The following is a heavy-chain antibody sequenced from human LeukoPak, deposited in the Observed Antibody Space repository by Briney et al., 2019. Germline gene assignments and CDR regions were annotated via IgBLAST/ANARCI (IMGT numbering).Heavy chain of an antibody. V-gene: IGHV1-8*01. CDR1: GYTFTSYD. J-gene: IGHJ4*02. CDR2: MNPNSGNT. Sequence: ASVKVSCKPSGYTFTSYDINRVRQATGQGLEWMGWMNPNSGNTGYAQKFQGRVTMTRNTSISTAYMELSSLRSEDTAVYYCARGASGSYYEAYYFDYWGQGTLVTVSS. D-gene: IGHD1-26*01. CDR3: ARGASGSYYEAYYFDY.